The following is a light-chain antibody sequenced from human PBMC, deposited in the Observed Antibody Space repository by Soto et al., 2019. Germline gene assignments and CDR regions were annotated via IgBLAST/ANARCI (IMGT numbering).Light chain of an antibody. V-gene: IGLV1-40*01. CDR3: CSYAGSSTVV. Sequence: QSVLTQPPSVSGAPGQTVTISCTGSSSNIGALFDVHWYQQLPGTAPKLLIYGNINRPSGVSNRFSGSKSGNTASLTISGLQAEDEADYYCCSYAGSSTVVFGGGTKLTVL. J-gene: IGLJ2*01. CDR1: SSNIGALFD. CDR2: GNI.